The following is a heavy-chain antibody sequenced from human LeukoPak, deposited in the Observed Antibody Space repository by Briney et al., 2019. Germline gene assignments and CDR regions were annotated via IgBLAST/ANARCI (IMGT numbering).Heavy chain of an antibody. CDR1: GGSFSGYY. V-gene: IGHV4-34*01. CDR3: ARLRYFDWLLSPSNNWFDP. Sequence: TSETLSLTCAVYGGSFSGYYWSWIRQPPGKGLEWIGEINHSGSTNYNPSLKSRVTISVDTSKNQFSLKLSSVTAADTAGYCCARLRYFDWLLSPSNNWFDPWGQGTLVTVSS. CDR2: INHSGST. J-gene: IGHJ5*02. D-gene: IGHD3-9*01.